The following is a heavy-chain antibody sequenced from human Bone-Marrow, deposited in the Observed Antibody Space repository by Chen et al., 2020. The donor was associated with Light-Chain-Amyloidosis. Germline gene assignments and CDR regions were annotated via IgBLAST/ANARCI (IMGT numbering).Heavy chain of an antibody. Sequence: VQLVESGGGVVQPGRSLRLSCAASGFTFDDYAMHWVRQAPGKGLEWVSGISWNSGSIGYADSVKGRFTISRDNAKNSLYLQMNSLRAEDMALYYCAKDPLHSSSGAFDIWGQGTMVTVSS. CDR1: GFTFDDYA. CDR2: ISWNSGSI. V-gene: IGHV3-9*03. J-gene: IGHJ3*02. D-gene: IGHD6-6*01. CDR3: AKDPLHSSSGAFDI.